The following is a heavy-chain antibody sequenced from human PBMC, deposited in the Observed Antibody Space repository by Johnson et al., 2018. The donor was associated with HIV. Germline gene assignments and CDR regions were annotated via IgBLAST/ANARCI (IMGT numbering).Heavy chain of an antibody. J-gene: IGHJ3*02. CDR1: GFTFCDYY. Sequence: QVQLVESVGGLVKPGGSLRLSCAASGFTFCDYYMSWIRQAPGKGLEWVSYITSSGTPIYHVDSLKGRFTISRDNAKNSLYLQTNSLRAEDTAVYYCARDRWATYYYDSSGHGGVFDIWGQGTVVTVSS. CDR3: ARDRWATYYYDSSGHGGVFDI. CDR2: ITSSGTPI. V-gene: IGHV3-11*04. D-gene: IGHD3-22*01.